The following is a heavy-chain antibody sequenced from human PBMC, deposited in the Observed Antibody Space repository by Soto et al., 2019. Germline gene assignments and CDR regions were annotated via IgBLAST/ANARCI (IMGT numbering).Heavy chain of an antibody. D-gene: IGHD1-26*01. V-gene: IGHV4-4*07. Sequence: QVQLHESGPGLVKPSETLSLICNVSGASVGSFYWSWIRQSVGKGLEWIGRVYSTGGVVYNPALEGRVTISLDRSNNHFSLEITSVTAADTAVYFCTRDLSGTGLDVWGRGTTVSVSS. CDR2: VYSTGGV. CDR3: TRDLSGTGLDV. CDR1: GASVGSFY. J-gene: IGHJ6*02.